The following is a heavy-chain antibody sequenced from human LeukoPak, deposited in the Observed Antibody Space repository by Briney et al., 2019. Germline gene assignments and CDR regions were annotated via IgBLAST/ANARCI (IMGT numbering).Heavy chain of an antibody. D-gene: IGHD6-13*01. V-gene: IGHV2-5*02. Sequence: KVSGPTLVNPKQTLTLTRTFSGFSLSTSGVGVGWIRQPPGKALEWLALIYWDDDKRYSPSLKSTLTITKDTSKNQVVLTMTNMDPVDTATYYCAHRGPRQQLCDYWGQGTLVTVSS. CDR2: IYWDDDK. CDR1: GFSLSTSGVG. J-gene: IGHJ4*02. CDR3: AHRGPRQQLCDY.